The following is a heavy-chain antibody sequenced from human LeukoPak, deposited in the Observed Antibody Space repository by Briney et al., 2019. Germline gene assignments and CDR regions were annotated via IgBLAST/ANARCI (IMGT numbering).Heavy chain of an antibody. CDR3: ARDLRDGYPDY. D-gene: IGHD5-24*01. CDR2: ISYSGTT. CDR1: GASISSYY. V-gene: IGHV4-59*12. Sequence: ASETLSLTCTVSGASISSYYWSWIRQPPGKGLEWIGYISYSGTTNYSPSLKSRVTISVDTSKNQFSLKLSSVTAADTAVYYCARDLRDGYPDYWGQGTLVTVSS. J-gene: IGHJ4*02.